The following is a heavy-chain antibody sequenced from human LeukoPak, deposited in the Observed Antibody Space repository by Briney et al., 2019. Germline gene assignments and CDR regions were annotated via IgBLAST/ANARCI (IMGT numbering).Heavy chain of an antibody. D-gene: IGHD2/OR15-2a*01. Sequence: SETLSLTCTVSGGYTGSHYWSWIRQSAGKGLEWIGRISPSGTTHYNPSLGSRVTMSVDTSNNYFSLRLSSVIAADTAVYYCARDFYASGFYFWFDPWGQGILVTVSS. CDR1: GGYTGSHY. J-gene: IGHJ5*02. CDR3: ARDFYASGFYFWFDP. CDR2: ISPSGTT. V-gene: IGHV4-4*07.